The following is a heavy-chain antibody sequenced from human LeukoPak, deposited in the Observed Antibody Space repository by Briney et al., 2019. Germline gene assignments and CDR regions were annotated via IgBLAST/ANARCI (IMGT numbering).Heavy chain of an antibody. Sequence: SETLSLTCTVSGGSISSYFWSWIRQPPGKGQEWIGYIYTSGSTNYNPSLKSRVTISVDTSKNQFSLKLSSVTAADTAVYYCARHSRFLEWLSYYYMDVWGKGTTVTVSS. D-gene: IGHD3-3*01. CDR1: GGSISSYF. V-gene: IGHV4-4*09. CDR2: IYTSGST. CDR3: ARHSRFLEWLSYYYMDV. J-gene: IGHJ6*03.